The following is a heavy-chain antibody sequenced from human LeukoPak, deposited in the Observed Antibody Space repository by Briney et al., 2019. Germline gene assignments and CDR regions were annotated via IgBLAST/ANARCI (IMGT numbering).Heavy chain of an antibody. V-gene: IGHV1-8*01. CDR2: MNPNTGNT. CDR1: GYTFTSYD. J-gene: IGHJ3*02. CDR3: ARGYPPVLLWFGELSGTDAFDI. Sequence: ASVQIPCKASGYTFTSYDINWVRHATGQGLDWMLWMNPNTGNTGYAQVFHGRVTMTRNTSISTAHMELSSLRSEDTAVYYCARGYPPVLLWFGELSGTDAFDIWGQGTMVTVSS. D-gene: IGHD3-10*01.